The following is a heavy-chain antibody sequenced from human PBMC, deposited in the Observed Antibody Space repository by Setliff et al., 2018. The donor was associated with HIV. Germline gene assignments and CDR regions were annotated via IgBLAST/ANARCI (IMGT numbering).Heavy chain of an antibody. J-gene: IGHJ2*01. CDR3: ARRRESIVVVIGIPNWYFDL. D-gene: IGHD2-21*01. CDR2: IYHSGST. CDR1: GYSISSGYY. V-gene: IGHV4-38-2*01. Sequence: SETLSLTCAVSGYSISSGYYWGWIRQPPGKGLEWIGTIYHSGSTYYNPSLKSRVTISVDTSKNQFSLRLSSVTAADSAVYYCARRRESIVVVIGIPNWYFDLWGRGTLVTVS.